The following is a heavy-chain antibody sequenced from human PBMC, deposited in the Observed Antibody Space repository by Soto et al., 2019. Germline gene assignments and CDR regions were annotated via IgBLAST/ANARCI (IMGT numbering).Heavy chain of an antibody. CDR3: ARHTAVVGDFFDY. Sequence: SETLSLTCTVSGGSISGYYSWSWIRQPPGKGLEWIGYIYHSGSTFYSPSLRSRVTISIDRSENQVSLKLNSVTAADTAVYYCARHTAVVGDFFDYWGQGTLVTVSS. J-gene: IGHJ4*02. CDR1: GGSISGYYS. V-gene: IGHV4-30-2*01. CDR2: IYHSGST. D-gene: IGHD5-18*01.